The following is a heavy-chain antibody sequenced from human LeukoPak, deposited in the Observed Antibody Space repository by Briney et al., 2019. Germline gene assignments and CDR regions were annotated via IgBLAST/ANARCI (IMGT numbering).Heavy chain of an antibody. D-gene: IGHD1-7*01. CDR1: GGSFSGYY. CDR3: ARGRNWDFQFDY. V-gene: IGHV4-34*01. Sequence: TSETLSLTCAVYGGSFSGYYWSWIRQPPGKRLEWIGEINHSGSTNCNPPLKSRVTISVDTSKNQFSLKLSSVTAADTAVYYCARGRNWDFQFDYWGQGTLVTVSS. CDR2: INHSGST. J-gene: IGHJ4*02.